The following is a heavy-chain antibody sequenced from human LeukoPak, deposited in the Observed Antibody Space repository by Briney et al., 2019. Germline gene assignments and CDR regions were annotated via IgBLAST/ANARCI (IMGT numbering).Heavy chain of an antibody. D-gene: IGHD3-10*01. J-gene: IGHJ5*02. V-gene: IGHV4-4*07. CDR3: ARESNYHGSGTGWFDP. CDR2: IYTSGST. Sequence: PSETLSLTCTVSGGSISSYYWSWIRQPAGKGLEWIGRIYTSGSTNYNPSLKSRVTMSVDTSKNQFSLKLSSVTAADTAVYYCARESNYHGSGTGWFDPWGQGTLVTVSS. CDR1: GGSISSYY.